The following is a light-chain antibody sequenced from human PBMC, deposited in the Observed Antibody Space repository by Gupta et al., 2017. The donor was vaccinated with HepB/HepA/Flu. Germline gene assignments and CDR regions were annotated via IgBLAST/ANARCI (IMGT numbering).Light chain of an antibody. Sequence: QSALTQPASVSGSPGQSIALSSTGTSSDIGAYNSVSWYQHHPGKAPQLISYDVNNRPSGVSNRFSGSKSGNTAFLIISGLQAEDEADYFCGSYTRSSTWLFGGGTKVTVL. CDR1: SSDIGAYNS. CDR2: DVN. CDR3: GSYTRSSTWL. V-gene: IGLV2-14*03. J-gene: IGLJ2*01.